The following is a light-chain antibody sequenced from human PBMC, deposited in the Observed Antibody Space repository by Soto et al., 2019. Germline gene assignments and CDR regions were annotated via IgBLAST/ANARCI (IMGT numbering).Light chain of an antibody. CDR2: EVS. CDR3: CSYAGSSTSPYV. Sequence: QPVLTQPASVSGSPGQSITISCTGTSSDVGSYNLVSWYQQHPGKAPKLMIYEVSKRPSGVSNRFSGSKSGNTASLTISGLQAEDEADYYCCSYAGSSTSPYVFGTGTQLTVL. J-gene: IGLJ1*01. CDR1: SSDVGSYNL. V-gene: IGLV2-23*02.